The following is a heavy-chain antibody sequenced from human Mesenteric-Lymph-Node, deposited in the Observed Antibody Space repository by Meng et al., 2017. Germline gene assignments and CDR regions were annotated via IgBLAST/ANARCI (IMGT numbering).Heavy chain of an antibody. CDR2: IYYSGST. CDR3: ARLSGYFVRYWYFDL. D-gene: IGHD3-22*01. Sequence: QGPLQESGPGLVKPSQTLSLTCTGSGGSISSGGYYWSWIRQHPGKGLEWIGYIYYSGSTYYNPSLKSRVTISVDTSKDQFSLKLSSVTAADTAVYYCARLSGYFVRYWYFDLWGRGTLVTVSS. CDR1: GGSISSGGYY. J-gene: IGHJ2*01. V-gene: IGHV4-31*03.